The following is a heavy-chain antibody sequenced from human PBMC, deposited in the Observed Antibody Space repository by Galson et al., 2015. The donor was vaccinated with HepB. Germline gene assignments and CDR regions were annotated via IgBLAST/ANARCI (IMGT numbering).Heavy chain of an antibody. V-gene: IGHV3-33*01. J-gene: IGHJ4*02. Sequence: SCAASGFTFSSYGMHWVRQAPGKGLEWVAVIWYDGSNKYYADSVKGRFTISRDNSKNTLYLQMNSLRAEDTAVYYCARDQSEYYDSSGYFDYWGQGTLVTVSS. CDR1: GFTFSSYG. CDR3: ARDQSEYYDSSGYFDY. D-gene: IGHD3-22*01. CDR2: IWYDGSNK.